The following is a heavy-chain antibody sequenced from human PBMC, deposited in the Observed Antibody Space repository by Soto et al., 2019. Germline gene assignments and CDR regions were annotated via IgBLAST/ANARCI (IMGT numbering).Heavy chain of an antibody. J-gene: IGHJ4*02. CDR3: AKDRQGSYFDY. Sequence: GGSMRLSCAASGFTFSSYAMNWVRQAPGKGLEWVSTISGSGVSTYYADSVKGRFTISRDNSKNTLYLQMNSLRAEDTAVYYCAKDRQGSYFDYWGQGTLVTVSS. V-gene: IGHV3-23*01. D-gene: IGHD1-26*01. CDR1: GFTFSSYA. CDR2: ISGSGVST.